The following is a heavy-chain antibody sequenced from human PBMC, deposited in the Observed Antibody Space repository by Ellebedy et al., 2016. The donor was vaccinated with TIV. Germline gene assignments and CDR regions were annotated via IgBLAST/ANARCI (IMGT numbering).Heavy chain of an antibody. J-gene: IGHJ4*02. V-gene: IGHV3-74*01. D-gene: IGHD6-19*01. Sequence: GESLKISCAVSGLTFSSYWMHWVRQAPGKGLVWVSRINSDGSSTTYADSVKGRFTISRDNAKNTLYLQMNSLRAEDMAIYYCAKPPEQWLIHTGLDSWGQGTLVTVAS. CDR3: AKPPEQWLIHTGLDS. CDR1: GLTFSSYW. CDR2: INSDGSST.